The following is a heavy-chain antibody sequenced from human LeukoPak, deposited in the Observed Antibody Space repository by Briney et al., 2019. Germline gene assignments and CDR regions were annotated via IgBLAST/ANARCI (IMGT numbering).Heavy chain of an antibody. CDR3: AKAPYYYGSGSYSDY. CDR2: IRYDGSNK. J-gene: IGHJ4*02. D-gene: IGHD3-10*01. V-gene: IGHV3-30*02. CDR1: GFTFSSYA. Sequence: GRSLRLSCAASGFTFSSYAMHWVRQAPGKGLEWVAFIRYDGSNKYYADSVKGRFTISRDNSKNTLYLQMNSLRAEDTAVYYCAKAPYYYGSGSYSDYWGQGTLVTVSS.